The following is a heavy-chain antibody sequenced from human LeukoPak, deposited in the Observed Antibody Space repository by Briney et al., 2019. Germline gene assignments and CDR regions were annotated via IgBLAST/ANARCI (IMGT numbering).Heavy chain of an antibody. CDR2: IYSGGST. V-gene: IGHV3-66*01. Sequence: GGSLRLSCAASGFTVSSNYMSWVRQAPGKGLEWVSVIYSGGSTYYADSVKGRFTISRDNSKNTLYLQMNSLRAEDTAVYYCAREGDYGDLRNWGQGTLITVSS. D-gene: IGHD4-17*01. CDR1: GFTVSSNY. J-gene: IGHJ4*02. CDR3: AREGDYGDLRN.